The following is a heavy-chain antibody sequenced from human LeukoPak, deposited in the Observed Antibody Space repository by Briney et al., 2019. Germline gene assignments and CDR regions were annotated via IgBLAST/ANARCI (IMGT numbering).Heavy chain of an antibody. V-gene: IGHV1-18*01. D-gene: IGHD3-10*01. CDR1: GYTFTSYG. J-gene: IGHJ4*02. Sequence: ASVKVSCKASGYTFTSYGISWVRQAPGQGLEWMGWISAYNGNTNYAQKLQGRVTMTTDTSTSTAYMELRSLRSDDTAVYYCARDSSWFGEFVVDYWGQGTLVTVSS. CDR3: ARDSSWFGEFVVDY. CDR2: ISAYNGNT.